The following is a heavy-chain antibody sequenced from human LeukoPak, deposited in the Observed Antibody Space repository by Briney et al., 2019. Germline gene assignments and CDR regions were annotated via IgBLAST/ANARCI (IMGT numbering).Heavy chain of an antibody. CDR3: ARGGVSPLVRGWDYYYYGMDV. Sequence: SETLSLTCTVSGGSISSYYWSWIRQPAGKGLEWIGRIYTSGSTNYNPSLKSRVTMSVDTSKNQFSLKLSSVTAADTAVYYCARGGVSPLVRGWDYYYYGMDVWGQGTTVTVSS. CDR1: GGSISSYY. D-gene: IGHD2-21*01. J-gene: IGHJ6*02. V-gene: IGHV4-4*07. CDR2: IYTSGST.